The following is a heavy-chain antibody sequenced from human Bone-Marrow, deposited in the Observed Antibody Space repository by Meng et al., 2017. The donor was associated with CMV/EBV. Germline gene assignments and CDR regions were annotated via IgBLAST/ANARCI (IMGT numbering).Heavy chain of an antibody. CDR2: MNPNSGNT. D-gene: IGHD6-13*01. J-gene: IGHJ3*02. Sequence: ASVKVSCKASGYTFTGYYMHWVRQAPGQGLEWMGWMNPNSGNTGYAQKFQGRVTITRNTSISTAYMELSSLRSEDTAVYYCATIGAGHGELDIWGQGTRVTVSS. CDR1: GYTFTGYY. V-gene: IGHV1-8*03. CDR3: ATIGAGHGELDI.